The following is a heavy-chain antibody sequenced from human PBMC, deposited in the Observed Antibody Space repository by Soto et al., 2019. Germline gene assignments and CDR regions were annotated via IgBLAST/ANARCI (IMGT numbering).Heavy chain of an antibody. V-gene: IGHV3-43*01. CDR3: GKDGAGTYYTNLDY. CDR1: GFTFDDYS. CDR2: ISWDGRST. D-gene: IGHD6-13*01. Sequence: EVQLVESGGVVVQPGGSLRLSCAASGFTFDDYSMHWVRQAPGKGLEWVSLISWDGRSTYYADSVKGRFTTSRDNSKNSLYLQMNSLTTEDTGFYYCGKDGAGTYYTNLDYWCPGALVTVSS. J-gene: IGHJ4*02.